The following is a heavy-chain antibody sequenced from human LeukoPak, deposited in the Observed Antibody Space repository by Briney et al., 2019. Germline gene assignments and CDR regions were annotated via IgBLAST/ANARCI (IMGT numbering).Heavy chain of an antibody. Sequence: ASVKVSCKASGYTFTSYDINWVRQATGQGLEWMGWMNPNSGNTGYAQKFQGRVTMTRNTSISTAYMELSSRRSEDTAVYYCARGQRVRETLGGYWGQGTLVTVSS. D-gene: IGHD3-10*01. CDR2: MNPNSGNT. V-gene: IGHV1-8*01. CDR3: ARGQRVRETLGGY. CDR1: GYTFTSYD. J-gene: IGHJ4*02.